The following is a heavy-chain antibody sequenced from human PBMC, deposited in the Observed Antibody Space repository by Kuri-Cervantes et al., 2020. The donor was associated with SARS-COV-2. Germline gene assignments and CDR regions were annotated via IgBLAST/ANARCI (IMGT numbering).Heavy chain of an antibody. CDR1: GFTFSSFG. J-gene: IGHJ4*02. D-gene: IGHD3-10*01. CDR2: ISDSGGST. CDR3: AKDKGFGELFFDY. Sequence: GESLKISCAASGFTFSSFGMSWVRQAPGKGLEWVSAISDSGGSTFYADSVKGRFTISRDNSKNMLYLQMNSLRAEDTAVYYCAKDKGFGELFFDYWGQGTLVTVSS. V-gene: IGHV3-23*01.